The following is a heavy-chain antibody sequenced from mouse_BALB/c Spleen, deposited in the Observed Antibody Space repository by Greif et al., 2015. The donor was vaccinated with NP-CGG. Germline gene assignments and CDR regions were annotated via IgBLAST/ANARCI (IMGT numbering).Heavy chain of an antibody. CDR1: GFTFSDFY. Sequence: EVNVVESGGGLVQPGGSLRLSCATSGFTFSDFYMEWVRQPPGKRLEWIAASRNKANDYTTEYSASVKGRFIVSRDTSQSILYLQMNALRAEDTAIYYCARDANYWYFDVWGAGTTVTVSS. J-gene: IGHJ1*01. CDR2: SRNKANDYTT. CDR3: ARDANYWYFDV. V-gene: IGHV7-1*02.